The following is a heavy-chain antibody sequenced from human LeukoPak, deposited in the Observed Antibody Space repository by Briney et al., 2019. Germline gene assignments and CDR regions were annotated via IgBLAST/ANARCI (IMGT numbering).Heavy chain of an antibody. J-gene: IGHJ4*02. CDR3: SRESGPFSPFGF. CDR2: ISLRGLT. D-gene: IGHD1-26*01. Sequence: SETLSLTCGVSGGSISGTNWWSWVRQPPGQGLEWIGEISLRGLTNYNPSLRSRLTMSLDESKNQVSLNRTSVTAADTAVYYCSRESGPFSPFGFWGQGTLVSVHS. V-gene: IGHV4-4*02. CDR1: GGSISGTNW.